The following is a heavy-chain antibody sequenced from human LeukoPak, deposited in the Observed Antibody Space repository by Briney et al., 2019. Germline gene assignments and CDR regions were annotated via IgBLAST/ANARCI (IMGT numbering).Heavy chain of an antibody. D-gene: IGHD4-11*01. V-gene: IGHV4-39*01. CDR2: IYYSGST. J-gene: IGHJ4*02. CDR3: ARHRRRGTVTRLDY. Sequence: PSETLSLTCTVSSDFFLSSNDLGCWIRQPRGKGVEWIGSIYYSGSTYYNPSLKSRFTISVDTSKNQFSLKLSSVSAADTVVYLCARHRRRGTVTRLDYWGQGALVTVSS. CDR1: SDFFLSSNDL.